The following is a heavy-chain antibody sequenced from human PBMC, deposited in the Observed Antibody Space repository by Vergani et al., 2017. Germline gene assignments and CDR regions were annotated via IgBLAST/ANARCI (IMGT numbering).Heavy chain of an antibody. CDR3: ARRDGHNWFDP. Sequence: QVQLQQWGAGLLKPSETLSLTCTVSGGSISSYYWSWIRQPPGKGLEWIGYIYYSGSTNYNPSLKSRVTISVDTSKNQFSLKLSSVTAADTAVYYCARRDGHNWFDPWGQGTLVTVSS. V-gene: IGHV4-59*08. J-gene: IGHJ5*02. CDR1: GGSISSYY. D-gene: IGHD5-24*01. CDR2: IYYSGST.